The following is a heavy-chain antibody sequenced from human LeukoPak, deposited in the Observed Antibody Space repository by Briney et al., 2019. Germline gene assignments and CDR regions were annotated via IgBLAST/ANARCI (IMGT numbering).Heavy chain of an antibody. CDR3: ARARIAARFGYFDY. J-gene: IGHJ4*02. Sequence: SETLSLTCAVYGGSFSGCYWSWIRQPPGKGLEWIGEINHSGSTNYNPSLKSRVTISVDTSKNQFSLKLSSVTAADTAVYYCARARIAARFGYFDYWGQGTLVTVSS. CDR2: INHSGST. V-gene: IGHV4-34*01. CDR1: GGSFSGCY. D-gene: IGHD6-6*01.